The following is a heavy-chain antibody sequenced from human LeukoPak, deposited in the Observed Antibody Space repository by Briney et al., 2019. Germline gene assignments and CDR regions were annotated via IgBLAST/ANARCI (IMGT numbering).Heavy chain of an antibody. V-gene: IGHV3-23*01. CDR1: GFTFSSYA. D-gene: IGHD1-26*01. Sequence: GGSLRLSCAASGFTFSSYAMSWVRQAPXXXXXXXXAISGSGGSTYYADSVKGRFTISRDNSKNTLYLQMNSLRAEDTAVYYCANRGSYEYYFDYWGQGTLVTVSS. CDR2: ISGSGGST. CDR3: ANRGSYEYYFDY. J-gene: IGHJ4*02.